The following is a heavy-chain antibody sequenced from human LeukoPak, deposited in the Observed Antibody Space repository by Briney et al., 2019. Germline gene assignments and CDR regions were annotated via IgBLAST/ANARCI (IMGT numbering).Heavy chain of an antibody. CDR2: IIPILGIA. D-gene: IGHD3-3*01. CDR1: GGTFSSYA. V-gene: IGHV1-69*04. J-gene: IGHJ5*02. Sequence: GASVKVSCKASGGTFSSYAISWVRQAPGQGLEWMGRIIPILGIANYAQKFQGRVTITADESTSTAYMELSSLRSEDTAVYYCARKLDYDFWRGSWFDPWGQGTLVTVSS. CDR3: ARKLDYDFWRGSWFDP.